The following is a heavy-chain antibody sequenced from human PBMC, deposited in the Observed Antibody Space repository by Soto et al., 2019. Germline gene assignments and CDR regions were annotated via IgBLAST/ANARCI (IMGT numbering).Heavy chain of an antibody. Sequence: GASVKVSCKASGYTFAGYYMHWVRQAPGQGLEWMGWINPNSGGTNYAQKFQGWVTMTRDTSISTAYMELSRLRSDDTAVYYCARGYSYGNKIYYYYMDVWGKGTTVTVSS. D-gene: IGHD5-18*01. J-gene: IGHJ6*03. CDR3: ARGYSYGNKIYYYYMDV. CDR2: INPNSGGT. V-gene: IGHV1-2*04. CDR1: GYTFAGYY.